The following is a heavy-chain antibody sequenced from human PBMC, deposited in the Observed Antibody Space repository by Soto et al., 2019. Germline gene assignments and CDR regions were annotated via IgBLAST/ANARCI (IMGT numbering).Heavy chain of an antibody. CDR1: GYTFASYA. D-gene: IGHD1-26*01. CDR3: ARDPLLSGIPDAFDS. V-gene: IGHV1-3*01. CDR2: INAGNGNT. J-gene: IGHJ3*02. Sequence: ASVKVSCKASGYTFASYAMHWVRQAPGQRLEWMGWINAGNGNTKYSQKFQGRVTITRDTSASTAYMELSSLRSEDTAVYYCARDPLLSGIPDAFDSWGQCTMVTVTS.